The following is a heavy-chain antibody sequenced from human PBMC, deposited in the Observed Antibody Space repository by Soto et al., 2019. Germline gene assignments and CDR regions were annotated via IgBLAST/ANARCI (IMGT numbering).Heavy chain of an antibody. V-gene: IGHV4-4*07. J-gene: IGHJ4*02. CDR3: ARDVGGKFDY. Sequence: SETLSLTCTVSGASISSYFWNWIRQPAGRGLEWIGRIHTSGSTSYNPSLKSRVTMSVDTSKNQFSLKLTSVTAADTAFYYCARDVGGKFDYWGQGTLVTVSS. D-gene: IGHD3-16*01. CDR1: GASISSYF. CDR2: IHTSGST.